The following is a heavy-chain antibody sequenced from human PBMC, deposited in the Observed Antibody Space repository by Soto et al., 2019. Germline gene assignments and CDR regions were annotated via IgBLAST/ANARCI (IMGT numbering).Heavy chain of an antibody. J-gene: IGHJ5*02. CDR3: ARDQTDYGDPGGWFDP. CDR1: GGSISSGGYY. Sequence: SETLSLTCTVSGGSISSGGYYWSWIRQHPGKGLEWIGYIYYSGSTYYNPSLKSRVTISVDTSKNQFSLKLSSATAADTAVYYCARDQTDYGDPGGWFDPWGQGTLVTVSS. V-gene: IGHV4-31*03. D-gene: IGHD4-17*01. CDR2: IYYSGST.